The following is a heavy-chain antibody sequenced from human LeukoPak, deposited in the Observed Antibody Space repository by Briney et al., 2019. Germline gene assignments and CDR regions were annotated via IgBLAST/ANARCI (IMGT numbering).Heavy chain of an antibody. CDR3: AKEPLTSRTTRALQGWFDP. V-gene: IGHV3-43*02. D-gene: IGHD2-2*01. CDR1: GFTFDDYA. CDR2: ISGDGGST. Sequence: TGGSLRLSCAASGFTFDDYAMHWVRQAPGKGLEWVSIISGDGGSTYYADSVKGRFTISRDNGKNSLYLQMNSLRTEDTALYYCAKEPLTSRTTRALQGWFDPWGQGTLVTVSS. J-gene: IGHJ5*02.